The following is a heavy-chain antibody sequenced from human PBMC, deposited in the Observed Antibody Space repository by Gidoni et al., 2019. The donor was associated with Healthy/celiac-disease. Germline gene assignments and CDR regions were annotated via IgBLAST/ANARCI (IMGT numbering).Heavy chain of an antibody. J-gene: IGHJ6*02. D-gene: IGHD3-9*01. CDR3: ARILWNYDILTLDYYYGMDD. CDR2: IFSNDEK. Sequence: QVTLKESGPVLVKPTETLTLTCTVPGFSLSHARMGVSCIRQPPGKALEWLAHIFSNDEKSYSTSLKSRLTISKETSKSQVVLTMTNMDPVDTATYYCARILWNYDILTLDYYYGMDDWGQGTTVTVSS. V-gene: IGHV2-26*01. CDR1: GFSLSHARMG.